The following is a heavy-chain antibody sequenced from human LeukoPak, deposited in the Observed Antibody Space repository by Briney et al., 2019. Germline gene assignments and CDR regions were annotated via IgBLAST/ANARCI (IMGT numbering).Heavy chain of an antibody. CDR3: ARDSWNDVGFDY. V-gene: IGHV1-69*05. CDR1: GGTFSSYA. D-gene: IGHD1-1*01. J-gene: IGHJ4*02. Sequence: AASVKVSCKASGGTFSSYAISWVRQAPGQGLEWMGGIIPIFGTANYAQKFQGRVTITTDESTSTAYMELSSLRSEDTAVYYCARDSWNDVGFDYWGQGTLVTVSS. CDR2: IIPIFGTA.